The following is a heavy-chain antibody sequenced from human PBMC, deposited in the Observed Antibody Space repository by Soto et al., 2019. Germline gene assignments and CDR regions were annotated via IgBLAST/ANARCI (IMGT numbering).Heavy chain of an antibody. V-gene: IGHV3-9*02. CDR2: IFLESDRT. J-gene: IGHJ4*02. D-gene: IGHD2-2*01. CDR1: GSTSNEYA. CDR3: GQGGKAAALEF. Sequence: PGGSLRLSCAVSGSTSNEYAMHWLRQAPGKGLEWVSGIFLESDRTGYADSVKGRFTTSRDKAKNSLYLQMNSLRPEDTALYYCGQGGKAAALEFWGQGTLVAVAS.